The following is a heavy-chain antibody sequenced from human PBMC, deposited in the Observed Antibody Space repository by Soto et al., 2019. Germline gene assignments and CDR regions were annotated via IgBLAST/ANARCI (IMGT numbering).Heavy chain of an antibody. V-gene: IGHV3-48*02. Sequence: LVESGGDLVYPGGSLRLSCVASGFRFSDHSMNWVRQAPGKGLQWISYISSNSDTTYYADSVKGRFTVSRVNAKNALFLQMNSLRDDDTATYYCARLPKGSLVTAWGQGARVTVSS. CDR1: GFRFSDHS. D-gene: IGHD2-21*02. J-gene: IGHJ4*02. CDR2: ISSNSDTT. CDR3: ARLPKGSLVTA.